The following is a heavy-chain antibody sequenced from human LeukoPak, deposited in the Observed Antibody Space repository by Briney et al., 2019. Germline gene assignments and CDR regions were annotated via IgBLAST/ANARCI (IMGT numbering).Heavy chain of an antibody. CDR3: ARDRYSYGF. V-gene: IGHV3-7*03. CDR1: GFTFSSYW. D-gene: IGHD5-18*01. Sequence: PGGSLRLSCVASGFTFSSYWMSWVRQAPGKGLEWVAVIKQDGSEKYYLDSVKGRFTISRDNAKNSLYLQMNSLRAEDTAVYYCARDRYSYGFWGQGILVTVSS. CDR2: IKQDGSEK. J-gene: IGHJ4*02.